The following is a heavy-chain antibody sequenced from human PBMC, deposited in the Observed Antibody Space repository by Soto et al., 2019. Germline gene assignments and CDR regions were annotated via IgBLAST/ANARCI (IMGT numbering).Heavy chain of an antibody. Sequence: LRLSCAASGFTFSDYYMSWIRQAPGKGLEWVSYISSSGSTIYYADSVKGRFTISRDNAKNSLYLQMNSLRAEDTAVYYCARDPGRLDDFWSGYYYWGQGTLVTVSS. CDR3: ARDPGRLDDFWSGYYY. J-gene: IGHJ4*02. CDR2: ISSSGSTI. CDR1: GFTFSDYY. D-gene: IGHD3-3*01. V-gene: IGHV3-11*01.